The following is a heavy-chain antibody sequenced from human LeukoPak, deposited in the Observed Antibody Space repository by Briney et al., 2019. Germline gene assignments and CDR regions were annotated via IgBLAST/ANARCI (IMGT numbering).Heavy chain of an antibody. CDR2: ISASGAST. D-gene: IGHD6-6*01. CDR1: GFTFSSYA. V-gene: IGHV3-23*01. J-gene: IGHJ4*02. Sequence: GGSLRLSCAASGFTFSSYAMSWVRQAPGKGLEWVSAISASGASTYYADSVKGRFTISRDTSKNTLYLQMNRLRAEDTAVYYCAKNGAYTSSSIDYWGQGTLVTVSS. CDR3: AKNGAYTSSSIDY.